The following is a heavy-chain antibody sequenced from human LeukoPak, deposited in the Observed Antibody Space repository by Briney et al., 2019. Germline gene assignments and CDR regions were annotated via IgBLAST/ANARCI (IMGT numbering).Heavy chain of an antibody. CDR1: GFTFSIYA. CDR2: ITSSGDTT. J-gene: IGHJ5*01. D-gene: IGHD3-10*01. V-gene: IGHV3-23*01. Sequence: GGSLRLSCTASGFTFSIYATSWVRQAPGRGLEWVSAITSSGDTTFYADSVRGRFTISRDNSKNTLYLQMSSLRAEDTAVFYCAKDRPNYFGSNGHYYRRNGDSWGQGTLVTVSS. CDR3: AKDRPNYFGSNGHYYRRNGDS.